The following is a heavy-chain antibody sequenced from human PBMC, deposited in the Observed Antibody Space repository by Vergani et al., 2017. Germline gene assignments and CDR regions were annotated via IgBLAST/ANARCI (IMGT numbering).Heavy chain of an antibody. CDR3: AKDLDFWSGYYEGGFDY. D-gene: IGHD3-3*01. J-gene: IGHJ4*02. CDR1: GFTFSSYA. Sequence: EVQLVESGGGLVQPGRSLRLSCAASGFTFSSYAMSWVRQAPGKGLEWVSAISGSGGSTYYADSVKGRFTISRDNSKNTLYLQMNSLRAEDTAVYYCAKDLDFWSGYYEGGFDYWGQGTLVTVSS. V-gene: IGHV3-23*04. CDR2: ISGSGGST.